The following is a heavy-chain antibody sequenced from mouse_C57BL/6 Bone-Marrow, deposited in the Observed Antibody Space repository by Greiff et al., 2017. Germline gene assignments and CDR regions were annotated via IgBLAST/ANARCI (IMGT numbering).Heavy chain of an antibody. V-gene: IGHV1-47*01. CDR1: GYTFTTYP. CDR3: AMKIYYGSSPYFDY. CDR2: FHPYTDDT. J-gene: IGHJ2*01. D-gene: IGHD1-1*01. Sequence: VQLQQSGAELVKPGASVKMSCKASGYTFTTYPIEWMKQNHGKSLEWIGNFHPYTDDTQYNEKFKGKATLTVEKSSSTVYLELSRLTSDDSAVYDCAMKIYYGSSPYFDYWGQGTTRTVSS.